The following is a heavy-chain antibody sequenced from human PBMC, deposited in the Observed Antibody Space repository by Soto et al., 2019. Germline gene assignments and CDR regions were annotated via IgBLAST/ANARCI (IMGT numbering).Heavy chain of an antibody. Sequence: QVQLVQSGAEEEKPRASLKVYCKASGYTLSSSAMPSVRKAPGQRLEWMVWINPGNGNTKYSQKFQGRLTITSDRSRSTAYMELRSLKSEDTAVYSWARSSGYDLIDDYWGQGTLVTVSS. D-gene: IGHD3-22*01. V-gene: IGHV1-3*05. CDR3: ARSSGYDLIDDY. CDR1: GYTLSSSA. J-gene: IGHJ4*02. CDR2: INPGNGNT.